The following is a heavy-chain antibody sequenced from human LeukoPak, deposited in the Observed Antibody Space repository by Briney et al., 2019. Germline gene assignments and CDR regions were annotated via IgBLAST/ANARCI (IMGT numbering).Heavy chain of an antibody. CDR3: ARGRPHGNDY. V-gene: IGHV3-74*01. CDR1: GFTFSRYW. D-gene: IGHD4-23*01. CDR2: IASDGSST. Sequence: GSLRLSFSASGFTFSRYWMNWVRQAPGKGPVWVSRIASDGSSTTYADSVKGRFSISRDNAKNTLYLQMNSLRVEDTAVYYCARGRPHGNDYWGQGTLVTVSS. J-gene: IGHJ4*02.